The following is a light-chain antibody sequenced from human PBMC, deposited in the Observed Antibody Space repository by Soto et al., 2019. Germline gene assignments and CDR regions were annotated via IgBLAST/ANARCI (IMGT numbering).Light chain of an antibody. V-gene: IGKV3-15*01. CDR1: QSVSSD. Sequence: EIVMTQSPATLSVSPGERATLSCRASQSVSSDLAWYQQKPGQAPRLLIYGASTRATGIPATFSGSGSGTEFTLTITSLQSEDFAVSYCQQYNEWPLTFGGGIKVDIK. J-gene: IGKJ4*01. CDR2: GAS. CDR3: QQYNEWPLT.